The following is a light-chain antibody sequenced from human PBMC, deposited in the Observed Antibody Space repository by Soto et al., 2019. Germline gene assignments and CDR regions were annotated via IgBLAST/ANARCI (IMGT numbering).Light chain of an antibody. J-gene: IGKJ1*01. V-gene: IGKV3-11*01. CDR3: QQRSNWPLT. Sequence: EIVLTQSPATLSLSPGEGATLSCRASQSVAIYLAWYQQKPGQAPRLLIYDASNRATGIPARFSGSGSGTDFTLTISSLQPEDFAVYYCQQRSNWPLTFGQGTKVDI. CDR1: QSVAIY. CDR2: DAS.